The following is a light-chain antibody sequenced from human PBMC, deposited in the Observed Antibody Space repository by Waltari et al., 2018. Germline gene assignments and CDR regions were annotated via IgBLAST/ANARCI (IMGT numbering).Light chain of an antibody. CDR3: QHGYGTPFT. J-gene: IGKJ3*01. Sequence: DIQMTQSPSSLSASVGDRVTITCRASENVNNYLNWYQQKPGKGPKLLIYKASTLQSGVPSRFSGSGSGTDYTFTISSLQSEDVATYYCQHGYGTPFTFGPGTKLDIK. CDR1: ENVNNY. V-gene: IGKV1-39*01. CDR2: KAS.